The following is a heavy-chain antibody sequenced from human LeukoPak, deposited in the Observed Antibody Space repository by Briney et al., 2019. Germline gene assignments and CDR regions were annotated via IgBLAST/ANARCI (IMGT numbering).Heavy chain of an antibody. CDR2: IYYSGST. Sequence: PSQTLSLTCTVSGGSISSGDYYWSWIRQPPGKGLEWLGYIYYSGSTYYHPSLKSRVTISVDTSKNQFSLKLSSVTAADTAVYYCARGTDYYDSSGFDYWGQGTLVTVSS. V-gene: IGHV4-30-4*08. J-gene: IGHJ4*02. CDR1: GGSISSGDYY. D-gene: IGHD3-22*01. CDR3: ARGTDYYDSSGFDY.